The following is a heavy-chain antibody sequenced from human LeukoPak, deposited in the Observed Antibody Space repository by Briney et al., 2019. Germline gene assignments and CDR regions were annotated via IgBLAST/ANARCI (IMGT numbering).Heavy chain of an antibody. V-gene: IGHV1-18*04. J-gene: IGHJ4*02. CDR3: ARGGASSGYVDY. Sequence: EASVKVSCKASGYTFTSYGISWVRQAPGHGLEWMGWISAYNGNTNYAQKLQGRVTMTTDTSTSTAYVELRSLRSDDTAVYCCARGGASSGYVDYWGQGTLVTVSS. CDR1: GYTFTSYG. CDR2: ISAYNGNT. D-gene: IGHD6-19*01.